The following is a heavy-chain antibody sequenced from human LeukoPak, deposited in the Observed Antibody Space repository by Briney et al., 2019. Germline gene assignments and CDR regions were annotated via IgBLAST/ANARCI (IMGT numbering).Heavy chain of an antibody. CDR2: ISGSGGST. CDR1: GFTFSSSP. V-gene: IGHV3-23*01. Sequence: GGSLRLSCAASGFTFSSSPMTWVRQAPGKGLEWVSAISGSGGSTYYADTVKGRFTISRDNPKNTLYLQMNSLRAEDTAVYYCAKGAVVRGESHVNWFDPWGQGTLVTVSS. D-gene: IGHD4-23*01. CDR3: AKGAVVRGESHVNWFDP. J-gene: IGHJ5*02.